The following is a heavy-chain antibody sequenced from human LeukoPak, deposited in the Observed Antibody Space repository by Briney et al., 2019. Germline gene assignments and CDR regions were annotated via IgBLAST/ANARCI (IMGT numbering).Heavy chain of an antibody. V-gene: IGHV1-2*02. CDR2: INPTSGGT. CDR3: AKGRQLHLGELFPFAEFFQP. J-gene: IGHJ1*01. D-gene: IGHD3-16*01. Sequence: ASVRVSCRTSGYTFTGQNLHWGRQAPGQGLEWMGWINPTSGGTKSAQKFQGRVIMTRDTSISTAYMELRSLSSDDTAVYYCAKGRQLHLGELFPFAEFFQPWGQGTLVTVFS. CDR1: GYTFTGQN.